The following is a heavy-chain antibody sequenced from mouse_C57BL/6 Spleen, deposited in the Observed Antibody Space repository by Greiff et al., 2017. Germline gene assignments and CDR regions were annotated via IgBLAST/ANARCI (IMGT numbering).Heavy chain of an antibody. J-gene: IGHJ4*01. Sequence: EVHLVESGGGLVQPGGSLSLSCAASGFTFTDYYMSWVRQPPGKALEWLGFIRNKANGYTTEYSASVKGRFTISIDNSQSILYLQMNALRAEDSATDYCARGFITTVVDYYAMDYWGQGTSVTVSS. CDR1: GFTFTDYY. D-gene: IGHD1-1*01. V-gene: IGHV7-3*01. CDR2: IRNKANGYTT. CDR3: ARGFITTVVDYYAMDY.